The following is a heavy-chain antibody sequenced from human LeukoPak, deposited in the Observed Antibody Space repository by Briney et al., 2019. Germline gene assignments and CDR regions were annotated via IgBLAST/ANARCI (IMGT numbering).Heavy chain of an antibody. CDR3: ARPRRSNPYYFDY. CDR1: GYTFTIYD. J-gene: IGHJ4*02. CDR2: MNPNRGNT. D-gene: IGHD1-14*01. V-gene: IGHV1-8*01. Sequence: ASAKVSCKASGYTFTIYDINCVPQATGQGREWMGWMNPNRGNTGYIQNFQGRDTMTRNTSISTAYMELSSLRTEDTAVYYCARPRRSNPYYFDYWGQGTLVTVSS.